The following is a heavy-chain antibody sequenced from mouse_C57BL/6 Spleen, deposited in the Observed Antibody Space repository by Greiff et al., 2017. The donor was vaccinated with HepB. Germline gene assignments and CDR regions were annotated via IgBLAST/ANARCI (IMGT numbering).Heavy chain of an antibody. CDR2: IDPETGGT. CDR1: GYTFTDYE. V-gene: IGHV1-15*01. CDR3: TRRGFYAMDY. J-gene: IGHJ4*01. Sequence: VQLVESGAELVRPGASVTLSCKASGYTFTDYEMHWVKQTPVHGLEWIGAIDPETGGTAYNQKFKGKAILTADKSSSTAYMELRSLTSEDSAVYYCTRRGFYAMDYWGQGTSVTVSS.